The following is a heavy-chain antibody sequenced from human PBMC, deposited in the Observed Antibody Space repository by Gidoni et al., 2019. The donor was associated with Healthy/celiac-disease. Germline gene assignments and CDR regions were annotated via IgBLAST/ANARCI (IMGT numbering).Heavy chain of an antibody. CDR2: ISGNSGSI. CDR1: GFTFDDYA. Sequence: EVQLVESGGGLVQPGRSLRLSCAASGFTFDDYAMHWVRPAPGKGLEWVSGISGNSGSIGYADSVKGRFNISRDNAKNSLYLQMNSLRAEDTALYYCAKGQSIVKGYCSGGSCYDLYAYFQHWGQGTLVTVSS. CDR3: AKGQSIVKGYCSGGSCYDLYAYFQH. V-gene: IGHV3-9*01. J-gene: IGHJ1*01. D-gene: IGHD2-15*01.